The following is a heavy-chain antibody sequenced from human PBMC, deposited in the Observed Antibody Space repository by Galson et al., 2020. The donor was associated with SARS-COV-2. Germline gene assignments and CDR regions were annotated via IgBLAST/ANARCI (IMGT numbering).Heavy chain of an antibody. V-gene: IGHV1-2*02. CDR3: GRVPLFYYGSGSYRDY. CDR2: VNPISGGT. J-gene: IGHJ4*02. Sequence: ASVKVSCKASGYRFTDFYIHWVRQAPGQGLEWMGWVNPISGGTNYAQKFQGRVTMTRDTSITTAYMDLSRLTSDDTAVYYCGRVPLFYYGSGSYRDYWGQGTLVTVSS. D-gene: IGHD3-10*01. CDR1: GYRFTDFY.